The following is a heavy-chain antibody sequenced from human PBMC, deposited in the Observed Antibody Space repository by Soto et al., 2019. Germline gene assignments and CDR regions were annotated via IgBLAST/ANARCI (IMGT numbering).Heavy chain of an antibody. CDR2: ISGSGSAT. D-gene: IGHD1-7*01. V-gene: IGHV3-23*01. CDR1: GFSFSTYA. Sequence: EVQLLESGGSLVQPGGSLRLSCAASGFSFSTYAMGWVRQAPGKGLEWVSAISGSGSATYYADSVKGPFTISRDNAKDKLYLQIHSLRAGDTADYICANDIIGTGTHAVYDSWGQGNVVTVSS. CDR3: ANDIIGTGTHAVYDS. J-gene: IGHJ4*02.